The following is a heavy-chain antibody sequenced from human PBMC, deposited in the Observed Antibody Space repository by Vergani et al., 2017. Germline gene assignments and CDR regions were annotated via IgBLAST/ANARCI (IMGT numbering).Heavy chain of an antibody. V-gene: IGHV3-9*01. D-gene: IGHD3-10*01. CDR2: ISWNSGSI. CDR1: GFTFDDYA. Sequence: EVQLVESGGGLVQPGRSLRLSCAASGFTFDDYAMHWVRQAPGKGLEWVSGISWNSGSIGYADSVKGRFTISRDNAKNSLYLQMNSLRAEDTALYYCAKDMHERFGEGSSSYYYYYGMDVWGQGTTVTVSS. CDR3: AKDMHERFGEGSSSYYYYYGMDV. J-gene: IGHJ6*02.